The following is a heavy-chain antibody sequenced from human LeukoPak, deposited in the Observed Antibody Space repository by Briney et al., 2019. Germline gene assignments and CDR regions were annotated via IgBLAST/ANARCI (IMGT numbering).Heavy chain of an antibody. CDR3: ARGIGDGYNYRNWYFDL. CDR1: GFTFSAYS. D-gene: IGHD5-24*01. J-gene: IGHJ2*01. CDR2: ISSRSFTI. Sequence: TGGSLRLSCAASGFTFSAYSMNWVRQAPGKGLDWVSYISSRSFTIYYADSVKGRFTISRDNAKNSLYLEMNSLRDEDTAVYYCARGIGDGYNYRNWYFDLWGRGTLVTVSS. V-gene: IGHV3-48*02.